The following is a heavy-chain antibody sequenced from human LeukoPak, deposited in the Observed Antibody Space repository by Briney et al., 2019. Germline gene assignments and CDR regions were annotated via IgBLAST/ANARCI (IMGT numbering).Heavy chain of an antibody. V-gene: IGHV1-18*01. CDR2: ISAYNGNT. CDR3: ARGLRAYWGGDCYPFDY. D-gene: IGHD2-21*02. J-gene: IGHJ4*02. Sequence: ASVKVSCKASGYTFTSYGISWVRQAPGQGLEWMGWISAYNGNTNYAQKLQGRVTMTTDTSTSTAYMELRSLRSDDTAVYYCARGLRAYWGGDCYPFDYWGQGTLVTVSS. CDR1: GYTFTSYG.